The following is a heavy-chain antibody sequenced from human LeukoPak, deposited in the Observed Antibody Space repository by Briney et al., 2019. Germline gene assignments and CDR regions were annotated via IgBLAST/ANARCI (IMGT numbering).Heavy chain of an antibody. V-gene: IGHV3-21*01. J-gene: IGHJ4*02. D-gene: IGHD3-10*01. CDR3: ARALPGRTMVRGVIGY. CDR1: GFTFSSYS. Sequence: AGSLRLSCAASGFTFSSYSMNWVRQAPGKGLEWVSSISISSSYIYYADSMKGRFTISRHNDKKPLYLQMNSLRAEDPAVYYCARALPGRTMVRGVIGYWGQGTLVTVSS. CDR2: ISISSSYI.